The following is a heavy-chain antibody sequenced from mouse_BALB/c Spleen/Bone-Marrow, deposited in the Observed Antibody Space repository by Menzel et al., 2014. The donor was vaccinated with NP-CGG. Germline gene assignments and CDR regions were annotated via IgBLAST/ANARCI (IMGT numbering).Heavy chain of an antibody. CDR2: IRNKANGYTT. CDR3: ARDDPDALDC. CDR1: GLTFTDYY. V-gene: IGHV7-3*02. Sequence: EVHLVESGGGLVQPGGSLRLSCATSGLTFTDYYMSWVRQPPGKALEWLGFIRNKANGYTTEYSASVEGRFTISRDNSQSILYLQMNTLRAEDSATYYCARDDPDALDCWGQGTSVTVSS. J-gene: IGHJ4*01.